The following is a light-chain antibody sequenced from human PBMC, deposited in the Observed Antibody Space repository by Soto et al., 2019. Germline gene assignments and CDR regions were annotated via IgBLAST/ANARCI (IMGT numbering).Light chain of an antibody. CDR1: SSDVGAYNY. V-gene: IGLV2-14*03. CDR3: SSYTSSSTDVV. Sequence: QSALTQPASVSGSPGQSITISCTGTSSDVGAYNYVSWYQHHPGKAPKLMIYDVSNRPSGVSNRFSGSRSGNTASLTISGLQAEDEADYYCSSYTSSSTDVVFGGGTKLTV. CDR2: DVS. J-gene: IGLJ2*01.